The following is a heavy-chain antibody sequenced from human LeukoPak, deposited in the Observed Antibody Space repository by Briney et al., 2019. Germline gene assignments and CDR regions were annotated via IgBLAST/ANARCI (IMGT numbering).Heavy chain of an antibody. Sequence: PSAILSLTCTVSGGSISSSSYYWGWIRQPPGKGLEWIGTIYYSGSTYYNPSLKSRVTISLDTSKNQFSLKLSSVTAADTAVYYCARQDYYYDSSGYFPGDPWGQGTLVTVS. V-gene: IGHV4-39*01. CDR1: GGSISSSSYY. D-gene: IGHD3-22*01. J-gene: IGHJ5*02. CDR3: ARQDYYYDSSGYFPGDP. CDR2: IYYSGST.